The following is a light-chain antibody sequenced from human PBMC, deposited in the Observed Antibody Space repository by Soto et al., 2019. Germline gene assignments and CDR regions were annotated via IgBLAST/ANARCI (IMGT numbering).Light chain of an antibody. CDR2: EVS. Sequence: QSVLTQPPSASGSPGQSVTISCTGTSSDVGDYNYVSWYQQHPGKAPKLMIYEVSKRPSGVPDRFSGSKSGNTASLTVSGLQAEDEADYYRSSYAGINNFYVFGTGTKVTVL. CDR3: SSYAGINNFYV. CDR1: SSDVGDYNY. V-gene: IGLV2-8*01. J-gene: IGLJ1*01.